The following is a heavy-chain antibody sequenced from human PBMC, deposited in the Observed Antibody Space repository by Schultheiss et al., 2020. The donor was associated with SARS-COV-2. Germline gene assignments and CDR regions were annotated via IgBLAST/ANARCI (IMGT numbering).Heavy chain of an antibody. CDR3: AKDEGYGDYLQYFDY. CDR2: ISGSGGST. J-gene: IGHJ4*02. Sequence: GGSLRLSCAASGFTFSSYAMSWVRQAPGKGLEWVSAISGSGGSTCYADSVKGRFTISRDNSKNTLYLQMNSLRAEDTAVYYCAKDEGYGDYLQYFDYWGQGTLVTVSS. D-gene: IGHD4-17*01. V-gene: IGHV3-23*01. CDR1: GFTFSSYA.